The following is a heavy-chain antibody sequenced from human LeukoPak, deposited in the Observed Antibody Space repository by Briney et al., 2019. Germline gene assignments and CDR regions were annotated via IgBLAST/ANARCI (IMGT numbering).Heavy chain of an antibody. Sequence: GGSLRLSCAASGFTFSSYAMSWVRQAPGKGLEWVSAISGSGGSTYYADSVKGRFTISRDNSKNTLYLQMNSLRAEDTAVYYCATHYDILTGYYYYWGQGTLVTVSS. CDR1: GFTFSSYA. CDR2: ISGSGGST. CDR3: ATHYDILTGYYYY. D-gene: IGHD3-9*01. V-gene: IGHV3-23*01. J-gene: IGHJ4*02.